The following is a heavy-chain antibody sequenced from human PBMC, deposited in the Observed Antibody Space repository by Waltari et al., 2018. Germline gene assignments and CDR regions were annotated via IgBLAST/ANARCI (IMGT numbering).Heavy chain of an antibody. V-gene: IGHV3-23*04. CDR2: IGDSGRKT. J-gene: IGHJ6*02. CDR3: AKDKSNSEFYYHGMDV. D-gene: IGHD3-10*01. Sequence: EVQVVESGGGLVQRGGSLRLSCASSGYTCRRYAMRWVRQVPGKGLQWVSGIGDSGRKTYYTESVKGRFTISRDNSKNMVYLQMNSLRDEDTAIYYCAKDKSNSEFYYHGMDVWGRGTTVTVSS. CDR1: GYTCRRYA.